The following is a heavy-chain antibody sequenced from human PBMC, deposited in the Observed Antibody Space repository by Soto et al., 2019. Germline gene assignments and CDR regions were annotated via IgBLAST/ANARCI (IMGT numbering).Heavy chain of an antibody. CDR2: ISYDGSNK. D-gene: IGHD2-15*01. CDR3: ARDIVVVVAATRGYYYGMDV. CDR1: GFTFSSYA. V-gene: IGHV3-30-3*01. J-gene: IGHJ6*02. Sequence: GGSLRLSCAASGFTFSSYAMHWVRQAPGKGLEWVAVISYDGSNKYYADSVKGRFTISRDNSKNTLYLQMNSLRAEDTAVYYCARDIVVVVAATRGYYYGMDVWGQGTTGTVS.